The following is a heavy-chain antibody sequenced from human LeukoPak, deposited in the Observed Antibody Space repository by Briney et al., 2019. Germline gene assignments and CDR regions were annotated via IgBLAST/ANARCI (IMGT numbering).Heavy chain of an antibody. CDR1: GFSIRGHN. J-gene: IGHJ3*02. V-gene: IGHV3-30*02. D-gene: IGHD3-10*01. CDR2: IQHDGGAK. CDR3: AKDMGSGRYVFDI. Sequence: GGSLRLSCAASGFSIRGHNMHWVRQALGKGLEGVSFIQHDGGAKWYVDSVKGRFTISRDNSENTLYLQMNSLRLEDTAVYYCAKDMGSGRYVFDIWGQGTIVTVSS.